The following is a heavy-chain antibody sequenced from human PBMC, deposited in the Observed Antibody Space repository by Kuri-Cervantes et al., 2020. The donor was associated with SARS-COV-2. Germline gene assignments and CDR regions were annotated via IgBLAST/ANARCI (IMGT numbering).Heavy chain of an antibody. V-gene: IGHV3-30*04. Sequence: GESLKISCAASGFTFGSYAMHWVRQAPGKGLEWVAVISYDGSNKYYADSVKGRFTISRDNSKNTVYLQMNSLRAEDTAVYYCAKWGEGESDYGENGFDHWGQGTLVTVSS. D-gene: IGHD4/OR15-4a*01. CDR3: AKWGEGESDYGENGFDH. CDR1: GFTFGSYA. CDR2: ISYDGSNK. J-gene: IGHJ5*02.